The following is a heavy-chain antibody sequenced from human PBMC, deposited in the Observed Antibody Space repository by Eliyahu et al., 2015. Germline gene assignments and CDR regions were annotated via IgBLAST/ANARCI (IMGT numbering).Heavy chain of an antibody. D-gene: IGHD4-17*01. CDR3: ARDRGVTTQNWFDP. V-gene: IGHV1-18*01. CDR2: ISAYNGNT. J-gene: IGHJ5*02. Sequence: QVQLVQSGAEVKKPGAXVKVXXKXSGYTFTSYGISWVRQAPGQGLEWMGWISAYNGNTNYAQKLQGRVTMTTDTSTSTAYMELRSLRSDDTAVYYCARDRGVTTQNWFDPWGQGTLVTVSS. CDR1: GYTFTSYG.